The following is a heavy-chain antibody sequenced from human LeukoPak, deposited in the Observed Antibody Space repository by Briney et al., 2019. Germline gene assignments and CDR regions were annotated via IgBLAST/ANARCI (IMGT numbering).Heavy chain of an antibody. CDR3: AIGGDCSSTSCYS. CDR2: INHSGST. Sequence: SETLSLTCAVYGGSFSGYYWSWIRQPPGKGLEWIGEINHSGSTNYNPSLKSRVTISVDTSKNQFSLELSSVTAADTAVYYCAIGGDCSSTSCYSWGQGTLVTVSS. J-gene: IGHJ4*02. CDR1: GGSFSGYY. V-gene: IGHV4-34*01. D-gene: IGHD2-2*02.